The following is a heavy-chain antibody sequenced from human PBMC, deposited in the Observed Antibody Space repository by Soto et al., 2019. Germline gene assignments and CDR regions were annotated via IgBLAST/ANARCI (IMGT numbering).Heavy chain of an antibody. Sequence: QLQLQESGPGLVKPSEILSLTCTVSGGSISSSDYYWGWVCQPPGKGLEWIGSIYYGGNTHYNTSLRSRVTVSVDTSKNQLSLKLSSVTAEDTAIYYCARHSSGSRHPGFDYWGQGTLVTVSS. V-gene: IGHV4-39*01. CDR2: IYYGGNT. D-gene: IGHD1-26*01. CDR3: ARHSSGSRHPGFDY. J-gene: IGHJ4*02. CDR1: GGSISSSDYY.